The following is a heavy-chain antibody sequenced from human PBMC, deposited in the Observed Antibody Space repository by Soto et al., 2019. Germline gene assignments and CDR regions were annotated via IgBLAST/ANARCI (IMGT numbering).Heavy chain of an antibody. Sequence: GGSLRLPCAASGFSFSSYGMHWVRQAPGKGLDWVAVISYDGYGKYFADSVKGRFTSSRDNSKNTLYLQMNSLRPEDTAVYYCAKGPTSDWSDGFDIWGQGTMVTVSS. D-gene: IGHD6-19*01. CDR1: GFSFSSYG. CDR2: ISYDGYGK. V-gene: IGHV3-30*18. J-gene: IGHJ3*02. CDR3: AKGPTSDWSDGFDI.